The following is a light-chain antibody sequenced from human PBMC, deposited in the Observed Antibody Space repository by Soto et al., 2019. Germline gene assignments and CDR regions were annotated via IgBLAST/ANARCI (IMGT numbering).Light chain of an antibody. CDR3: QQRSNWPPTWT. J-gene: IGKJ1*01. V-gene: IGKV3-11*01. Sequence: EIELTQTPATPSLSPGERATLSSTACPSVSSYLAWYQQEPGQAPRLLIYDASNRATGIPARFSGSGSETDFTLTISSLEPEDFAVYYCQQRSNWPPTWTFGQGTNVDIK. CDR1: PSVSSY. CDR2: DAS.